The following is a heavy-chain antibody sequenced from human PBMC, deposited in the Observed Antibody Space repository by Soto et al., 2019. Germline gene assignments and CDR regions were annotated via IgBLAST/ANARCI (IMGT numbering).Heavy chain of an antibody. J-gene: IGHJ5*02. CDR1: GYSFTGNS. CDR3: VRAPREGCSGTDCYSWFDP. V-gene: IGHV1-2*02. Sequence: ASVKVSCKASGYSFTGNSMHWVRQAPGQGLEWVGWINPNNGGTNYAQKFQGRVTMTRDTSISTAYMDLSRLRSDDTAVYYCVRAPREGCSGTDCYSWFDPWGQGSLVTVSS. D-gene: IGHD2-2*01. CDR2: INPNNGGT.